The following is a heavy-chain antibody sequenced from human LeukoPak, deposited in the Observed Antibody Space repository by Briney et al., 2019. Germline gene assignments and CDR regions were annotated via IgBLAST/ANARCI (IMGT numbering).Heavy chain of an antibody. CDR2: VRYNGNT. D-gene: IGHD6-19*01. CDR1: GGSIIGYW. CDR3: ARYAALSGPNWLDP. V-gene: IGHV4-59*01. Sequence: SETLSLTCTVSGGSIIGYWWSWIRQPPGKGLEWIGNVRYNGNTYSNPSLKSRVTISVDTSKNQFSMKLSSVTAADTAMYYCARYAALSGPNWLDPWGRGTLVTVSS. J-gene: IGHJ5*02.